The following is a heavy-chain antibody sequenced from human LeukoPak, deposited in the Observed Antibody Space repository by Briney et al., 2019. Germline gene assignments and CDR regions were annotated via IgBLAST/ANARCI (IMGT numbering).Heavy chain of an antibody. CDR3: AKGYSSGWGRAFDI. J-gene: IGHJ3*02. CDR1: GGPISSGSYY. D-gene: IGHD6-19*01. V-gene: IGHV4-61*02. CDR2: IYTSGST. Sequence: SQTLSLTCTVSGGPISSGSYYWSWIRQPAGKGLEWIGRIYTSGSTNYNPSLKSRVTISVDTSKNQFSLKLSSVTAADTAVYYCAKGYSSGWGRAFDIWGQGTMVTVSS.